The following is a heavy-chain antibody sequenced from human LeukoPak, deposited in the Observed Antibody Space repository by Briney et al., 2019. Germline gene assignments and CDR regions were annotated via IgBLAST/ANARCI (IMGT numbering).Heavy chain of an antibody. V-gene: IGHV3-7*01. CDR2: INEDGSRW. CDR3: ATSMVVAAFDY. Sequence: GGSLRLSCAASGFTFSDYWMTWVRQAPGKGLEWVANINEDGSRWMYADSLRGRFTISRDDAKNSLYLQMDSLRAEDAAVYYCATSMVVAAFDYWGQRTLVTVSS. J-gene: IGHJ4*02. CDR1: GFTFSDYW. D-gene: IGHD2-15*01.